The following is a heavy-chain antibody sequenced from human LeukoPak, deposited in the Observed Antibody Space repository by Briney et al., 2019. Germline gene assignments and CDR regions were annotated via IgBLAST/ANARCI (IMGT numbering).Heavy chain of an antibody. J-gene: IGHJ4*02. CDR1: GGSFSGYY. CDR2: INHRGST. Sequence: SETLSLTCAVYGGSFSGYYWSWIRQPPGKGLEWIGEINHRGSTNYNPSLKRRVTISVDTSKNQFSLKLSSVTAADTAVYYCARADYSGSYQYFGYWGEGALGTVSS. V-gene: IGHV4-34*01. CDR3: ARADYSGSYQYFGY. D-gene: IGHD1-26*01.